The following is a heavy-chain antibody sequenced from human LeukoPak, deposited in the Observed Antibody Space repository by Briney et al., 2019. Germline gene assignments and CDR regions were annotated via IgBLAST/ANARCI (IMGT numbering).Heavy chain of an antibody. D-gene: IGHD6-13*01. CDR2: INHSGST. Sequence: SETLSLTCAVYGGSFSGYYWSWIRQPPGKGLEWIGEINHSGSTNYNPSLKSRVTISVDTSKNQFSLKLSSVTAADMAVYYCARGRRQPYFDYWGQGTLVTVSS. CDR1: GGSFSGYY. CDR3: ARGRRQPYFDY. V-gene: IGHV4-34*01. J-gene: IGHJ4*02.